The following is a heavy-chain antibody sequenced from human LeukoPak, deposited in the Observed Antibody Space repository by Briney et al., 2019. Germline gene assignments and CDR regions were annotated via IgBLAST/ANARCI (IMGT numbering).Heavy chain of an antibody. CDR1: GGSISSGGYS. J-gene: IGHJ4*02. CDR2: IYYSGST. Sequence: SETLSLTCAVSGGSISSGGYSWSWIRQPPGRGLEWIGYIYYSGSTNYNPSLKSRITISVDTSKNQFSLKLSSVTAADTAVYYCARSGIAAAHFDYWGQGTLVTVSS. CDR3: ARSGIAAAHFDY. V-gene: IGHV4-61*08. D-gene: IGHD6-13*01.